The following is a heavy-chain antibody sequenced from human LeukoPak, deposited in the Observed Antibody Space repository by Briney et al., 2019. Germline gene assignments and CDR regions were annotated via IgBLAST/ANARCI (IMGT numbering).Heavy chain of an antibody. D-gene: IGHD3-10*01. CDR1: GFSFSNYN. J-gene: IGHJ6*02. CDR2: ISSSSSFI. CDR3: ARDNYYGSGSYSYHGMDV. V-gene: IGHV3-21*01. Sequence: GGSLRLSCAPSGFSFSNYNMNWVRQAPGKGLEWVSSISSSSSFIYYADSVKGRFTTSTDNAKNSLYLQMNSLRAEDTAVYYCARDNYYGSGSYSYHGMDVWGQGTTVTVSS.